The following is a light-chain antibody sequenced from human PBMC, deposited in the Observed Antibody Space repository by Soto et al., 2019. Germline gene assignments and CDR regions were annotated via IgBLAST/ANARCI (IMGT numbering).Light chain of an antibody. J-gene: IGKJ1*01. CDR1: QTISTW. CDR3: QQYNSYSGT. V-gene: IGKV1-5*03. CDR2: KAS. Sequence: IQMTQSPSTLSASVGDRVTFTCRASQTISTWLAWYQQKPGEAPKLLIYKASTLEVGVPSRFSASGSGTEFTLTINTLQPADFATYYCQQYNSYSGTFGQGTKVEIK.